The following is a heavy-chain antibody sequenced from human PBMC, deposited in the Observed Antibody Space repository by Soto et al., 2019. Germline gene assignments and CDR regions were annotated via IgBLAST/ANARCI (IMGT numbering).Heavy chain of an antibody. V-gene: IGHV5-51*01. D-gene: IGHD3-3*01. CDR1: GYSFTSYW. Sequence: GESLKISCKGSGYSFTSYWIGWVRQMPGKGLEWMGIIYPGDSDTRYSPSFQGQVTISADKSISTAYLQWSSLKASDTAMYYCARIGADVLRFLERTSWWFDPWGQGTLVTVSS. CDR2: IYPGDSDT. J-gene: IGHJ5*02. CDR3: ARIGADVLRFLERTSWWFDP.